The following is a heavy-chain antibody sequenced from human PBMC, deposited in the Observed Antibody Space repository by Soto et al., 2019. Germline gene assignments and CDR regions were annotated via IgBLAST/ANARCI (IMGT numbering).Heavy chain of an antibody. CDR3: ARLYYDSSGVLDY. CDR1: GGTFSSYA. J-gene: IGHJ4*02. Sequence: GASVKVSCKSSGGTFSSYAISWVRQAPGQGLEWMGGIIPIFGTANYAQKFQGRVTITADESTSTAYMELSSLRSEDTAVYYCARLYYDSSGVLDYWGQGTPVTVSS. V-gene: IGHV1-69*13. CDR2: IIPIFGTA. D-gene: IGHD3-22*01.